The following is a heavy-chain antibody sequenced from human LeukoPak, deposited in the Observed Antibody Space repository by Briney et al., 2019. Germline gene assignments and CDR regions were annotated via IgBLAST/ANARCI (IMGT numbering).Heavy chain of an antibody. D-gene: IGHD2-2*01. CDR2: ISGSGDST. J-gene: IGHJ4*02. Sequence: PGGSLRLSCAASGFTFSSDAMSWVRQAPGKGLEWVSTISGSGDSTYYADSVKGRFTISRDNSKNTLHLQMNSLRAEDTAVYSCAKGRSGVLSAAINYWGQETLVTVSS. CDR3: AKGRSGVLSAAINY. CDR1: GFTFSSDA. V-gene: IGHV3-23*01.